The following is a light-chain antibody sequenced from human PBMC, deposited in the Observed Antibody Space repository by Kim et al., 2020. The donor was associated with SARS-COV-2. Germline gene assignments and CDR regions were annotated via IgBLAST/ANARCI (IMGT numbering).Light chain of an antibody. J-gene: IGLJ1*01. Sequence: SYELTQPPSVSVAPGKTARITCGGNNIGSKSVHXYQQKPGQAPVLVIYYDSDRPSGIPERFSGSNSGNTATLTISRVEAGDEADYYCQVWDSSSAHYVFG. V-gene: IGLV3-21*04. CDR2: YDS. CDR3: QVWDSSSAHYV. CDR1: NIGSKS.